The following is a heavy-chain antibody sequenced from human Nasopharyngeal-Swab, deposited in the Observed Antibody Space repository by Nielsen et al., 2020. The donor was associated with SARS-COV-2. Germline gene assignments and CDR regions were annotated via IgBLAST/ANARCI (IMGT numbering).Heavy chain of an antibody. V-gene: IGHV4-31*03. CDR3: ARELSGITIFGVVTRYFDY. Sequence: SETLSLTCTVSGGSISSGDYYWSWIRQHPGKGLEWIGYIYYSGRTYYNPSLKSRVTISVDTSKNQFSLKLSSVTAADTAVYYCARELSGITIFGVVTRYFDYWGQGTLVTVSS. CDR2: IYYSGRT. J-gene: IGHJ4*02. D-gene: IGHD3-3*01. CDR1: GGSISSGDYY.